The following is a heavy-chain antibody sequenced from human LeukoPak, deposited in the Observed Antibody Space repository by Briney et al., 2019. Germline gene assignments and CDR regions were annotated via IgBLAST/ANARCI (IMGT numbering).Heavy chain of an antibody. V-gene: IGHV7-4-1*02. Sequence: ASVKVSCKASGYTFTGYYMHWVRQAPGQGLEWMGWINTNTGNPTYAQGFTGRFVFSLDTSVSTAYLQISSLKAEDTAAYYCARISGSYYYYYYMDVWGKGTTVTVSS. D-gene: IGHD1-26*01. CDR1: GYTFTGYY. CDR3: ARISGSYYYYYYMDV. J-gene: IGHJ6*03. CDR2: INTNTGNP.